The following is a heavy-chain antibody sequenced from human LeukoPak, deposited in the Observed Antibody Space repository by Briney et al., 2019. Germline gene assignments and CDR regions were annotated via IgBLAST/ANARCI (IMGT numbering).Heavy chain of an antibody. V-gene: IGHV4-34*01. J-gene: IGHJ3*02. D-gene: IGHD2-2*01. CDR3: ARVPTGRNVVAAAARMGWNGAFDI. CDR1: GGSFSEYY. CDR2: ISQSGSI. Sequence: PSETLSLICAVYGGSFSEYYWSWIRQSPGKGLEWIAEISQSGSINYNPSLKSRVTISVDASKKQFSPKMSSVTAADTAMYYCARVPTGRNVVAAAARMGWNGAFDIWGQGTMVTVSS.